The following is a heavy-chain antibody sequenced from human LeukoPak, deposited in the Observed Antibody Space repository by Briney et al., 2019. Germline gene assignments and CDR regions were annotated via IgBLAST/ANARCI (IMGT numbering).Heavy chain of an antibody. Sequence: GASVKVSCKASGGTFSSYAISWVRQAPGQGREWMGRIIPILGIANYAQKFQGRVTITADKSTSTAYMELSSLRSEDTAVYYCASVTTSTNYYGMDVWGQGTTVTVSS. V-gene: IGHV1-69*04. CDR2: IIPILGIA. CDR3: ASVTTSTNYYGMDV. D-gene: IGHD1-1*01. J-gene: IGHJ6*02. CDR1: GGTFSSYA.